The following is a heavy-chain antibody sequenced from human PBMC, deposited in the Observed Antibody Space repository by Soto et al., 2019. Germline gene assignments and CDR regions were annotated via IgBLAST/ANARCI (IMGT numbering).Heavy chain of an antibody. D-gene: IGHD6-13*01. J-gene: IGHJ6*02. CDR2: INSDGSST. V-gene: IGHV3-74*01. CDR3: ARDSSSSWYPPWDYYYGMDV. CDR1: GFTFSRYW. Sequence: HPGGPLRLSCAASGFTFSRYWMHWVRQAPGKGLVWVSRINSDGSSTSYADSVKGRFTISRDNAKNTLYLQMNSLRAEDTAVYYCARDSSSSWYPPWDYYYGMDVWGQGTTVTVSS.